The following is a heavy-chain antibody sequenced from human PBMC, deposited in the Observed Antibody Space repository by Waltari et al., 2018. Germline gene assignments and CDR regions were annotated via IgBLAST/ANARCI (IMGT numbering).Heavy chain of an antibody. CDR3: ARDQEFYQH. CDR1: GDSIRRGSYY. Sequence: QQQLPESGPGLVKPSETLSLPCTVPGDSIRRGSYYWGWIRQSPGKGREGIGSVYYSWSVYSDGKTYQNPSLKGRVTISIDLSKNEFSLKLESVTAADAAVYFCARDQEFYQHWGQGTLVTVSS. CDR2: VYYSWSV. J-gene: IGHJ1*01. V-gene: IGHV4-39*02.